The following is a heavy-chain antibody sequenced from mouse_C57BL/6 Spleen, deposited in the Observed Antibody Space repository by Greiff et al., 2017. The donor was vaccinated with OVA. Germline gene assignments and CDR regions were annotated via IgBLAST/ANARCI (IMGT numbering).Heavy chain of an antibody. J-gene: IGHJ2*01. D-gene: IGHD3-2*02. Sequence: QVQLKQSGAELVRPGASVTLSCKASGYTFTDYEMHWVKQTPVHGLEWIGAIDPETGGTAYNQKFKGKAILTADKSSSTAYMELRSLTSEDSAVYYCTREGRQLRPPFDYWGQGTTLTVSS. CDR1: GYTFTDYE. V-gene: IGHV1-15*01. CDR2: IDPETGGT. CDR3: TREGRQLRPPFDY.